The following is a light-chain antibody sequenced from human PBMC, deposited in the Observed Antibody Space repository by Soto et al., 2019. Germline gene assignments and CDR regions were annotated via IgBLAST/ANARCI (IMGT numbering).Light chain of an antibody. V-gene: IGKV2-24*01. Sequence: DIVMTQTPLSSPVTLGQPASISCRSSQSLVHSDGNTYLNWLQQRPGQPPRLLIYKTSNRFSGVPDRFSGSEAGTDFTLQISRVEAEDVGVYYCMQSTQIPLTFGGGTRVEIK. CDR3: MQSTQIPLT. J-gene: IGKJ4*01. CDR2: KTS. CDR1: QSLVHSDGNTY.